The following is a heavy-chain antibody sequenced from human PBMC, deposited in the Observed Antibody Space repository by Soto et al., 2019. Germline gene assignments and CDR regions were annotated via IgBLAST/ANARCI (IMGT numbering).Heavy chain of an antibody. D-gene: IGHD3-22*01. J-gene: IGHJ4*02. V-gene: IGHV1-2*04. Sequence: QGLEWMGGINPNSGATDYAQIFQGWVTMTRDTSISTAYMELRRLRFDDTAVYYCARGPGDGSSGYVYVFDYWGQGALVTGSS. CDR2: INPNSGAT. CDR3: ARGPGDGSSGYVYVFDY.